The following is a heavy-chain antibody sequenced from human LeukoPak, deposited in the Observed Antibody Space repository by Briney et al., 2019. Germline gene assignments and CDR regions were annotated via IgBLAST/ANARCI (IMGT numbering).Heavy chain of an antibody. J-gene: IGHJ4*02. V-gene: IGHV4-59*01. CDR3: ARDGYYYDSSGYYPEKKNFDY. Sequence: SETLSLTCTVSGGSISSYYWSWIRQPPGKGLEWIGYIYYSGSTNYDPSLKSRVTISVDTSKNQFSLKLSSVTAADTAVYYCARDGYYYDSSGYYPEKKNFDYWGQGTLVTVSS. CDR2: IYYSGST. D-gene: IGHD3-22*01. CDR1: GGSISSYY.